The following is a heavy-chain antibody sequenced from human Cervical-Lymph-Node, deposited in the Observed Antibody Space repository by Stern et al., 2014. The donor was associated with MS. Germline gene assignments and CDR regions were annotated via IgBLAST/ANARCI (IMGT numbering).Heavy chain of an antibody. D-gene: IGHD6-13*01. CDR3: VRALAAAGTYAFDI. CDR2: IYWDDYK. CDR1: GFSLSTSGVG. V-gene: IGHV2-5*02. Sequence: ESGPTLVKPTQTLTLTCTFSGFSLSTSGVGVGWIRQPPGKALEWLALIYWDDYKRYSPSLKSRLTITKDASKNQVVLTMTKMDPVDTATYYCVRALAAAGTYAFDIWGQGTMVTVSS. J-gene: IGHJ3*02.